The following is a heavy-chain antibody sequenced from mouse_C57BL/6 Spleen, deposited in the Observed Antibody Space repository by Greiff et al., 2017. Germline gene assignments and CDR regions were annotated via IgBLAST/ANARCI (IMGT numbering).Heavy chain of an antibody. V-gene: IGHV3-6*01. CDR3: ASRGNYVGYFDY. J-gene: IGHJ2*01. CDR1: GYSITSGYY. Sequence: EVKLQESGPGLVKPSQSLSLTCSVTGYSITSGYYWNWIRQFPGNKLEWMGYISYDGSNNYNPSLKNRISITRDTSKNQFFLKLNSVTTEDTATYYCASRGNYVGYFDYWGQGTTLTVSS. CDR2: ISYDGSN. D-gene: IGHD2-1*01.